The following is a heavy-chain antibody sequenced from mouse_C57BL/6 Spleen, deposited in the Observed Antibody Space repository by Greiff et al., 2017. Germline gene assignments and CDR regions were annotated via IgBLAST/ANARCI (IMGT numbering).Heavy chain of an antibody. D-gene: IGHD3-1*01. CDR2: IDPSDSYT. CDR1: GYTFTSYW. J-gene: IGHJ2*01. V-gene: IGHV1-69*01. Sequence: QVQLQQPGAELVMPGASVKLSCKASGYTFTSYWMHWVKQRPGQGLEWIGEIDPSDSYTNYNQKFKGKSTLTVDKSSSTAYMQLSSLTSEDSAVYYCARGATGRGTAYYFDYWGQGTTLTVSS. CDR3: ARGATGRGTAYYFDY.